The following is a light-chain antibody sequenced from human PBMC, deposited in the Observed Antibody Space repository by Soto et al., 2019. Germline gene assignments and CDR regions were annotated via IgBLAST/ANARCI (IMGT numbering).Light chain of an antibody. CDR2: DAS. Sequence: EIVLTQSAGTLPLSPGERAALSCKTSQSVSSNLAWYQQKPGQAHSLLTYDASTRATDIPTRFTGSGSGTEFTLTISTLQSEDFAVYYCQQTTNWPGTFGQGTKVDI. V-gene: IGKV3-15*01. CDR3: QQTTNWPGT. CDR1: QSVSSN. J-gene: IGKJ1*01.